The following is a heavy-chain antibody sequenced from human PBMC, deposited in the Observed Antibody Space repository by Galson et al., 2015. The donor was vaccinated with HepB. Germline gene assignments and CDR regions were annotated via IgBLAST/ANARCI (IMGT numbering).Heavy chain of an antibody. D-gene: IGHD2-21*02. CDR1: GFSFSKYA. CDR2: IRGSGGHT. J-gene: IGHJ4*02. CDR3: VRVAVLVSAVAYSFDY. V-gene: IGHV3-23*01. Sequence: SLRLSCAGSGFSFSKYAMSWVRQAPGKGLEWVSGIRGSGGHTSYTDSVKGRFTISRDNSKKTLYMQMKSLRVEDTAVYYCVRVAVLVSAVAYSFDYWGQGTLVTVSS.